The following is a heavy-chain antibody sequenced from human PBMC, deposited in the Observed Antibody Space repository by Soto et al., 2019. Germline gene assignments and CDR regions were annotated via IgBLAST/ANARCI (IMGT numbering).Heavy chain of an antibody. Sequence: EVQLVESGGRLVKPGGSLRLSCAVSGFALSSYSIAWVRQAPGKGLEWVSFTFNYAGRLYYAASVKGRFAISRADAKNSVYLQRNSLRAEDTAVYYCAREGGYCGGGYCFRSALALWGQGTVVTVSS. CDR1: GFALSSYS. V-gene: IGHV3-21*01. CDR2: TFNYAGRL. D-gene: IGHD2-15*01. CDR3: AREGGYCGGGYCFRSALAL. J-gene: IGHJ3*01.